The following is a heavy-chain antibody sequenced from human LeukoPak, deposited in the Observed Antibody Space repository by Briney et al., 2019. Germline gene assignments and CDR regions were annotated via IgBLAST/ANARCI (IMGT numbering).Heavy chain of an antibody. Sequence: PGGSLRLSCAASGLPFSSYAMSWVRQAPGKGLEWVSAISGSGGSTYYADSVKGRFTISRDNSKNTLYLQMNSLRAEDTAVYYCAKLSGYSYGYFDYWGQGTLVTVSS. D-gene: IGHD5-18*01. CDR3: AKLSGYSYGYFDY. J-gene: IGHJ4*02. CDR2: ISGSGGST. V-gene: IGHV3-23*01. CDR1: GLPFSSYA.